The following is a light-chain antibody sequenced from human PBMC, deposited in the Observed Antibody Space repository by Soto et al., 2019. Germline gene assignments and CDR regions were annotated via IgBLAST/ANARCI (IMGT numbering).Light chain of an antibody. V-gene: IGLV2-23*02. CDR1: TSDVGNYNL. J-gene: IGLJ3*02. CDR2: GVT. CDR3: CSYVGSASFDVV. Sequence: QSALTQPASLSGSPGQSITISCTGSTSDVGNYNLVSWYQQHPGRAPTLLIYGVTKRPSGVSHRFSGSKSGNTASLTISGLQPDDEAHYYCCSYVGSASFDVVFGGGTKVTVL.